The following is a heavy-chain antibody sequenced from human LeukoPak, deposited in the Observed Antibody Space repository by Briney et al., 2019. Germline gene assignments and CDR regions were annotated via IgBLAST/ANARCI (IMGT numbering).Heavy chain of an antibody. CDR1: GGSISSSSYY. CDR2: IYYSGST. J-gene: IGHJ4*02. V-gene: IGHV4-39*07. CDR3: ASRDVLQDVYFDY. D-gene: IGHD3-10*01. Sequence: PSETLSLTCTVSGGSISSSSYYWGWIRQPPGKGLEWIGSIYYSGSTYYNPSLKSRVTISVGTSKNQFSLKLSSVTAADTAVYYCASRDVLQDVYFDYWGQGTLVTVSS.